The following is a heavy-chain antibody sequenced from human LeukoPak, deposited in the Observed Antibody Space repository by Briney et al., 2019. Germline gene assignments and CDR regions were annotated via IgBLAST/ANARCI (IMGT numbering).Heavy chain of an antibody. CDR2: INPSGGST. D-gene: IGHD2-15*01. Sequence: ASVKVSCKSSGYTFTSYYMYWVRQAPGQGLEWMGIINPSGGSTSYAQKFQGRVTMTRDTSSSTVYMELSSLRSDDTAVYYCARERCRGGGCYSFDFWGQGALVTVSS. V-gene: IGHV1-46*01. J-gene: IGHJ4*02. CDR1: GYTFTSYY. CDR3: ARERCRGGGCYSFDF.